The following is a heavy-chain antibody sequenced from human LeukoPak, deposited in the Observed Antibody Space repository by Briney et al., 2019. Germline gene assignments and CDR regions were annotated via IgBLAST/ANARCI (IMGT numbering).Heavy chain of an antibody. D-gene: IGHD1-1*01. Sequence: PSQTLSLTCTVSGGSISSGSYYWSWIRQPAGKGLEWIGRIYTSGSTNYNPSLKSRVTISVDTSKNQFSLKLSSVTAADTAVYYCARFNKLPYYFDYWGQGTLVTVSS. J-gene: IGHJ4*02. CDR3: ARFNKLPYYFDY. CDR2: IYTSGST. CDR1: GGSISSGSYY. V-gene: IGHV4-61*02.